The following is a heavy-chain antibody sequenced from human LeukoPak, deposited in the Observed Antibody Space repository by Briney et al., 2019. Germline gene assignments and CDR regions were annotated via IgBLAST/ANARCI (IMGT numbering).Heavy chain of an antibody. CDR2: IYYSGST. CDR3: ARQTVGRWLQLTRLCYFDY. J-gene: IGHJ4*02. CDR1: GGSISSSSYY. Sequence: MSSETLSLTCTVSGGSISSSSYYWSWIRQPPGKWLEWIGSIYYSGSTYYNPSLKSRVTISVDTSKSQFSLKLSSVTAADTAVFYCARQTVGRWLQLTRLCYFDYWGQGTLVTVSS. D-gene: IGHD5-24*01. V-gene: IGHV4-39*01.